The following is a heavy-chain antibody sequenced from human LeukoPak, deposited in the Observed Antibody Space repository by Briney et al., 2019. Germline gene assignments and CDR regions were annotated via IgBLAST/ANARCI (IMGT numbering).Heavy chain of an antibody. CDR3: TRGITGTKTDY. Sequence: GGSLRLSCTASGFTFGDYAMSWVRQAPGKGLEWVGFIRSKAYGGTIEYAVSVKGRFTISRDDSKSIAYLQMSSLKTEDTAVYYCTRGITGTKTDYWGQGTLVTVSS. CDR2: IRSKAYGGTI. CDR1: GFTFGDYA. V-gene: IGHV3-49*04. D-gene: IGHD1-20*01. J-gene: IGHJ4*02.